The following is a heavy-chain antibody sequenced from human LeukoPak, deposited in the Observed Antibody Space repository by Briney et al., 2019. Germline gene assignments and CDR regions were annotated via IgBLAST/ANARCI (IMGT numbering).Heavy chain of an antibody. CDR3: AKGGIQLYYFDY. J-gene: IGHJ4*02. CDR1: GFTFDDYA. CDR2: ISGDGGST. D-gene: IGHD5-18*01. V-gene: IGHV3-43*02. Sequence: GGSLRLSCAASGFTFDDYAMPWVRPAPGKGLEWVSLISGDGGSTYYADSVKGRFTISRDNSKNSLYLQMNSLRTEDTALYYCAKGGIQLYYFDYWGQGTLVTVSS.